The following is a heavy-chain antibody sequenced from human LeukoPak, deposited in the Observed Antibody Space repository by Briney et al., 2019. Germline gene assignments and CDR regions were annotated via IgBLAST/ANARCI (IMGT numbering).Heavy chain of an antibody. CDR2: SYYSGST. CDR3: ARLASDTAMVAYYYYYMDV. V-gene: IGHV4-39*01. D-gene: IGHD5-18*01. J-gene: IGHJ6*03. Sequence: SETLSLTCTVSGGSISSSSYYWGWIRQPPGQGLEWIGSSYYSGSTYYNPSLKSRVTISVDTSKNQFSLKLSSVTAADTAVYYCARLASDTAMVAYYYYYMDVWGKGTTVTISS. CDR1: GGSISSSSYY.